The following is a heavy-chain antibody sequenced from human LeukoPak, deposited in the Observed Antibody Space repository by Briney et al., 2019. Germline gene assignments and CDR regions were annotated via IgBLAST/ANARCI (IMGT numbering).Heavy chain of an antibody. CDR3: AKLEIGGGVIEDAFDI. Sequence: PGGSLRLSCAASGFTFSSYWMHWVRQVPGKGLVWVSRINSDGSSTSYADSVKGRFTISRDNSKNTLYLQMNSLRAEDTAVYYCAKLEIGGGVIEDAFDIWGQGTMVTVSS. V-gene: IGHV3-74*01. D-gene: IGHD3-16*02. CDR2: INSDGSST. J-gene: IGHJ3*02. CDR1: GFTFSSYW.